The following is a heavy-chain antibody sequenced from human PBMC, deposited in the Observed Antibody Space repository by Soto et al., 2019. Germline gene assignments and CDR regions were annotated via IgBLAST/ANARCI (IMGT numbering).Heavy chain of an antibody. V-gene: IGHV3-23*01. D-gene: IGHD6-13*01. CDR1: GFTFSSYA. Sequence: GGSLRLSCAASGFTFSSYAMSWVRQAPRKGLEWVSAITDSGSSTFYSDSVKGRFTISRDNSKNTLFLQMNSLRVEDTAVYYCAKELGKAATEPFDPWGQGTLVTVSS. J-gene: IGHJ5*02. CDR2: ITDSGSST. CDR3: AKELGKAATEPFDP.